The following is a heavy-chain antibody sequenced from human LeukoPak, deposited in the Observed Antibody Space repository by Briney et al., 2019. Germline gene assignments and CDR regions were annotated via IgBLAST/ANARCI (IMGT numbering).Heavy chain of an antibody. CDR2: IYYSGST. D-gene: IGHD6-13*01. CDR3: ARVEAAAGHPYGP. CDR1: GGSISSYY. V-gene: IGHV4-59*01. J-gene: IGHJ5*02. Sequence: SETLSLTCTVSGGSISSYYWSWIRQPPGKGLEWIGYIYYSGSTNYNPSLKSRVTISVDTSKNQFSLKLSSVTAAYTAVYYCARVEAAAGHPYGPWGQGTLVTVSS.